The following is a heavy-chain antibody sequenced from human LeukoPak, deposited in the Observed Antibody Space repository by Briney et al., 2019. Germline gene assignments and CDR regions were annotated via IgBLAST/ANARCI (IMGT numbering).Heavy chain of an antibody. J-gene: IGHJ3*02. V-gene: IGHV3-23*01. D-gene: IGHD4-23*01. CDR1: GFTFSSYA. Sequence: GGSLRLSCAASGFTFSSYAMNWVRQAPGKGLEWVSAISGSGGTTYYADSVKGRFTISRDNSKNTLYLQMNSLRAEDTAVYYCAKPTTVITADAFDTWGQGTMVTVPS. CDR2: ISGSGGTT. CDR3: AKPTTVITADAFDT.